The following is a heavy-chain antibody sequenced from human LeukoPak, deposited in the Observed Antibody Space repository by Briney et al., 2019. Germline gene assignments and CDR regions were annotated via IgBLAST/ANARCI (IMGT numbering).Heavy chain of an antibody. D-gene: IGHD6-19*01. J-gene: IGHJ1*01. V-gene: IGHV3-64D*06. Sequence: PGGSLRLSCSASGFTFSSCAMSWVRQAPGKGLEYVSATNSNGGNTYYADSVKGRFTISRDNSKNTLYLQMSSLRADDTAVYYCVTSSSGYYSNWGQGILVTVSS. CDR1: GFTFSSCA. CDR2: TNSNGGNT. CDR3: VTSSSGYYSN.